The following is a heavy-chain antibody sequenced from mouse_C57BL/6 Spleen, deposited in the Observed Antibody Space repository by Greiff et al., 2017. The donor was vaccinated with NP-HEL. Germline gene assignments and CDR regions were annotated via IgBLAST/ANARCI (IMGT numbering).Heavy chain of an antibody. D-gene: IGHD1-1*01. CDR3: TRGGGGTTVVANFDY. CDR1: GFTFSSYA. V-gene: IGHV5-9-1*02. Sequence: EVMLVESGEGLVKPGGSLKLSCAASGFTFSSYAMSWVRQTPEKRLEWVAYISSGGDYIYYADTVKGRFTISRDNARNTLYLQMSSLKSEDTAMYYCTRGGGGTTVVANFDYWGQGTTLTVSS. J-gene: IGHJ2*01. CDR2: ISSGGDYI.